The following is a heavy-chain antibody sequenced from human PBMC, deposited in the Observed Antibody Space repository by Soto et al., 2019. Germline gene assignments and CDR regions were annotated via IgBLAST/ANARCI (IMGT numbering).Heavy chain of an antibody. V-gene: IGHV1-46*03. CDR1: GYSFTSQY. J-gene: IGHJ3*02. CDR2: INPNGGST. D-gene: IGHD6-25*01. Sequence: QVQLVQSGAEVEKPGASVKISCKASGYSFTSQYVHWVRQAPGQGLEWMGIINPNGGSTTYAQKCKGSGTRMGDTAPGPVHMELRRRTSEDTAVYYCAKGQGLRPGGGGTEPLDIWGQGTMVTVAS. CDR3: AKGQGLRPGGGGTEPLDI.